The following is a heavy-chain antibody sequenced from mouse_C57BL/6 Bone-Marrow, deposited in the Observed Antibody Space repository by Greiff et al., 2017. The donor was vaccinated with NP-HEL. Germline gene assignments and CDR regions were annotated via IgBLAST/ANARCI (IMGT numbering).Heavy chain of an antibody. J-gene: IGHJ2*01. D-gene: IGHD1-1*01. Sequence: VKLQQPGAELVKPGASVTMSCKASGYTFTSYWITWVKQRPGQGLEWIGDIYPGSGSTNYNEKFKSKSTLTVDTSSSTAYMQLSSLTSEDSAVYYCARGPIYYYGKRDYWGQGTTLTVSS. CDR3: ARGPIYYYGKRDY. CDR2: IYPGSGST. V-gene: IGHV1-55*01. CDR1: GYTFTSYW.